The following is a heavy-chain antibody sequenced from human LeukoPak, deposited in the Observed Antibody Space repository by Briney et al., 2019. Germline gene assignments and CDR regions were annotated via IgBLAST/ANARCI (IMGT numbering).Heavy chain of an antibody. J-gene: IGHJ3*02. CDR3: AGAPPLLYSSSSLGAFDI. D-gene: IGHD6-13*01. CDR1: GGSISSYY. CDR2: IYYSGST. Sequence: SETLSLTCTVSGGSISSYYWSWIRQPPGQGLEWIGYIYYSGSTNYNPSLRRRVTISVDTSKNQFSLKLNSVTAADTAVYYCAGAPPLLYSSSSLGAFDIWGQGTMVTVSS. V-gene: IGHV4-59*01.